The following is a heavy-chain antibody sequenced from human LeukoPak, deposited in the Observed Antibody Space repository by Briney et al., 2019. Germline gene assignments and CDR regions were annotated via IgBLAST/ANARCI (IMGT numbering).Heavy chain of an antibody. CDR1: GYAFTSYY. CDR3: ARSPYYCGGDCNYYYGMDV. V-gene: IGHV1-46*01. Sequence: ASVKVSCKASGYAFTSYYMHWVRQAPGQGLEWMGIINPSDGSTSYAQKFQGRVTITADESTSTAYMELSSLRSEDTAVYYCARSPYYCGGDCNYYYGMDVWGQGTTVTVSS. CDR2: INPSDGST. J-gene: IGHJ6*02. D-gene: IGHD2-21*02.